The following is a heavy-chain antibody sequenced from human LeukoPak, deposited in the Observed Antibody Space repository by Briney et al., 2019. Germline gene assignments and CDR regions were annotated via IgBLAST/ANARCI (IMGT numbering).Heavy chain of an antibody. CDR1: GFTLSSYE. CDR3: TRNSGWYGLS. V-gene: IGHV3-23*01. D-gene: IGHD6-19*01. J-gene: IGHJ1*01. CDR2: IDYDGGSG. Sequence: PGGCLRLSCTVSGFTLSSYEMSWIRQAPGNGLEWVSSIDYDGGSGHYADSVKGPFTISRDISNNTLFLHLNSLRGEDTAVYYCTRNSGWYGLSWGQGTLVTVSS.